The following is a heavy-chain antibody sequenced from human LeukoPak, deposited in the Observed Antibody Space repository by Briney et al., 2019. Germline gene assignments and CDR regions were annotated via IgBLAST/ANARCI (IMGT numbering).Heavy chain of an antibody. Sequence: GGSLRLSCAASGFTFSSYWMSWVRQAPGKGLEWVANIKQDGNEKYHVDSVKGRFTISRDNAKNSLYLQMNSLRAEDTAVYYCARGRAAAGAYYFDYWGQGTLVTVSS. CDR3: ARGRAAAGAYYFDY. J-gene: IGHJ4*02. V-gene: IGHV3-7*01. D-gene: IGHD6-13*01. CDR2: IKQDGNEK. CDR1: GFTFSSYW.